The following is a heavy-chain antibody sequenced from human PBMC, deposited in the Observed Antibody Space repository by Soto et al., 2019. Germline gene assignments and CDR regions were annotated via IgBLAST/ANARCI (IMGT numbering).Heavy chain of an antibody. CDR2: ISGSGGST. Sequence: GSLRLSCVASGFTFSSYAMSWVRQAPGKGLEWVSVISGSGGSTDYADSVKGRFTISRDNSKNTLYLQMSGLRADDTAVYYCAKRIPYYFDYWGQGTLVTVSS. CDR1: GFTFSSYA. V-gene: IGHV3-23*01. J-gene: IGHJ4*02. CDR3: AKRIPYYFDY.